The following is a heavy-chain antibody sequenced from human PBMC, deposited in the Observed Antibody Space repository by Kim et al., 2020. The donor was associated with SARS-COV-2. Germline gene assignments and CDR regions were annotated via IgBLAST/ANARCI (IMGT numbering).Heavy chain of an antibody. V-gene: IGHV1-8*01. CDR2: GNT. J-gene: IGHJ4*02. CDR3: ARDADGVDY. D-gene: IGHD2-8*01. Sequence: GNTGYAQKFQGRVTMTRNTSISTAYMELSSLRSEDTAVYYCARDADGVDYWGQGTLVTVSS.